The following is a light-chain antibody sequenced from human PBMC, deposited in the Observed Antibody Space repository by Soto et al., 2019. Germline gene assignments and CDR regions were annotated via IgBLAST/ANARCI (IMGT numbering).Light chain of an antibody. CDR1: SSDVGSYNL. J-gene: IGLJ3*02. CDR2: EGS. CDR3: CSYAGSRV. V-gene: IGLV2-23*01. Sequence: QSALTQPASVSGSPGQSITISCTGTSSDVGSYNLVSWYQQHPGKAPKLMIYEGSKRPSGVSNRFSGSKSRNTASLTSSGLQAEDEADYYCCSYAGSRVFGGGTKLTVL.